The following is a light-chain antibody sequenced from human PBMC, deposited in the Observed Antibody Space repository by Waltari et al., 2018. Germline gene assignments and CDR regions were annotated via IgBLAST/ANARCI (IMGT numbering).Light chain of an antibody. J-gene: IGKJ1*01. CDR3: QKYGTLPAT. Sequence: EIVLTQSPGTLSLSPGDRATLSCRASQSVSRTIAWYQQKPGQAPRLLIYDASSRATGIPDRFSGSGSGTDFSLTISRLEPEDFAVYYCQKYGTLPATFGQGTKVEIK. CDR2: DAS. V-gene: IGKV3-20*01. CDR1: QSVSRT.